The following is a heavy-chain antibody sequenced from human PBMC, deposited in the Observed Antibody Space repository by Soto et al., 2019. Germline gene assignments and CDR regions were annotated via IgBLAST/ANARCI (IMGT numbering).Heavy chain of an antibody. CDR1: GFTFSSYG. D-gene: IGHD3-22*01. CDR2: IWYDGSNK. CDR3: ARGGNYYDSSGYYDY. Sequence: QVQLVESGGGVVQPGRSLRLSCAASGFTFSSYGMHWVRQAPGKGLEWGAVIWYDGSNKYYADSVKGRFTISRDNSKNTLYLQMNSLRAEDTAVYYCARGGNYYDSSGYYDYWGQGTLVTVSS. V-gene: IGHV3-33*01. J-gene: IGHJ4*02.